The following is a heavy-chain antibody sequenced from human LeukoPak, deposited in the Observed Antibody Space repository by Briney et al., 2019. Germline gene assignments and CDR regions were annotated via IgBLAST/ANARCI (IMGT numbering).Heavy chain of an antibody. J-gene: IGHJ4*02. Sequence: GGSLRLSCAASGFTFSSYWMSWVRQAPGKGLEWVANIKQDESEKYYVDSVKGRFTISRDNAKNSLYLQMNSLRAGDTAVYYCASGYCSSTSCWNLEYWGQGTLVTVSS. CDR1: GFTFSSYW. D-gene: IGHD2-2*01. CDR2: IKQDESEK. V-gene: IGHV3-7*02. CDR3: ASGYCSSTSCWNLEY.